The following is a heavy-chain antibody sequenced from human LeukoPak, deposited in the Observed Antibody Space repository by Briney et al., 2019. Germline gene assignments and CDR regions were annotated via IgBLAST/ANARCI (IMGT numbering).Heavy chain of an antibody. V-gene: IGHV1-18*01. D-gene: IGHD3-10*01. Sequence: GASVKVSCKASGYTFTSYGISWVRQAPGQGLEWMGWISAYNGNTNYAQKLQGRVTMTTDTSTSTAYMELRSLRSDDTAVYYCARDDHDYYGSGKNWFDPWGQGTLATVSS. J-gene: IGHJ5*02. CDR2: ISAYNGNT. CDR1: GYTFTSYG. CDR3: ARDDHDYYGSGKNWFDP.